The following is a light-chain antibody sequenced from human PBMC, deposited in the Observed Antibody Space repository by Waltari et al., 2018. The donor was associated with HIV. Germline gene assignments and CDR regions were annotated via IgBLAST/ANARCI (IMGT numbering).Light chain of an antibody. J-gene: IGKJ5*01. CDR1: QSVSSY. Sequence: DIVLTQSPATLSLSPGERATLSCRASQSVSSYLAWYQQKPGQAPRLLIYGASSRATGIPARFSGSGSGTDFTLTISSLEPGDFAVYYCQQRSNWPITFGQGTRLEIK. V-gene: IGKV3-11*01. CDR3: QQRSNWPIT. CDR2: GAS.